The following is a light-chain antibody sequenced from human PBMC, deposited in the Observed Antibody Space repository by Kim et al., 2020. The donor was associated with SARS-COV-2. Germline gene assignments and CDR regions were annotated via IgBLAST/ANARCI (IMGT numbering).Light chain of an antibody. CDR2: RAS. CDR3: QQYNSYPWT. V-gene: IGKV1-5*03. J-gene: IGKJ1*01. CDR1: QSISYW. Sequence: DIQMSQSPSTLSASVGDRVTITCRASQSISYWLAWYQQRQGKAPKVLIYRASNLASGVPSRFSGSVSGTEFTLTISSLQTDDFATYYCQQYNSYPWTYGQGTKVDIK.